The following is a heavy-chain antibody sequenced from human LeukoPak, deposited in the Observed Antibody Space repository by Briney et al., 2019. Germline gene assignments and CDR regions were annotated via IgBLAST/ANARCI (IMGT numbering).Heavy chain of an antibody. Sequence: ASVKVSCKASGYTFTSYGISWVRQAPGQGLEWMGWISAYNGNTNYAQKLQGRVTMTTDTSTSTAYMELRSLRSDDTAVYYCARGLPEDIVVVPAAIPFDYWGQGTLVTVSS. CDR1: GYTFTSYG. D-gene: IGHD2-2*01. CDR3: ARGLPEDIVVVPAAIPFDY. CDR2: ISAYNGNT. J-gene: IGHJ4*02. V-gene: IGHV1-18*01.